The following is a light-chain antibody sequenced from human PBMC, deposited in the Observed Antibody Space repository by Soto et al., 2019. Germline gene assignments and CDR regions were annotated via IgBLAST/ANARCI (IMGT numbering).Light chain of an antibody. CDR1: GSNIGAGYD. J-gene: IGLJ2*01. Sequence: QSVLAQPPSVSGAPGQRVTISCTGSGSNIGAGYDVHWYQQLPGTAPKLLLYANSNRPSGVPDRFSGSKSGTSASLAITGLQAEDEADYYCQSYDTSLNTVVFGGGTKLTVL. CDR3: QSYDTSLNTVV. V-gene: IGLV1-40*01. CDR2: ANS.